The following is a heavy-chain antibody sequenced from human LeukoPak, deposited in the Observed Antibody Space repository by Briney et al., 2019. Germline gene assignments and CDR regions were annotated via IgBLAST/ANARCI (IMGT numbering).Heavy chain of an antibody. CDR3: TRVGSRSYYRAYYFDY. D-gene: IGHD1-26*01. V-gene: IGHV3-53*01. CDR1: GFTVSSNY. J-gene: IGHJ4*02. CDR2: IYSGGST. Sequence: PGGSLRLSCAASGFTVSSNYMSWVRQAPGKGLEWVSVIYSGGSTYYADSVKGRFTISRDNSKNTLYLQMNSLRAEDTAVYYCTRVGSRSYYRAYYFDYWGQGTLVTVSS.